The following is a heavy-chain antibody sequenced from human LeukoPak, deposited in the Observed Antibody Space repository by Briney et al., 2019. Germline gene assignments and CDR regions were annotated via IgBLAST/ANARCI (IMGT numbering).Heavy chain of an antibody. D-gene: IGHD6-19*01. J-gene: IGHJ4*02. Sequence: SETLSLTCTVSGGSISSYYWSWIRQPPGKGLEWIGYIYYSGSTNSNPSLKSRVTISVDTSKNQFSLKLSSVTAADTAVYYCARLGYSSGWYVGYFDYWGQGTLVTVSS. CDR1: GGSISSYY. V-gene: IGHV4-59*08. CDR3: ARLGYSSGWYVGYFDY. CDR2: IYYSGST.